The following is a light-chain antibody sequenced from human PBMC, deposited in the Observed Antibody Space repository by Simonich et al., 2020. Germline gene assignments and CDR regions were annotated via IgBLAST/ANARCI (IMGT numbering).Light chain of an antibody. V-gene: IGLV3-27*01. CDR3: YSAADNNWV. J-gene: IGLJ3*02. CDR2: KDS. CDR1: VLAKKY. Sequence: SYELPQPSSVSVSPGQTARITCYGDVLAKKYARGFQQKPGQAPLRVIFKDSERPSGIAERFSGSSSGTTVTLTISGSQVEDEAYYYCYSAADNNWVFGGGTKLTVL.